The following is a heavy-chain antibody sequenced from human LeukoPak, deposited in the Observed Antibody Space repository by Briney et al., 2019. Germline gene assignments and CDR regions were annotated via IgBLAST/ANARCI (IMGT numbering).Heavy chain of an antibody. J-gene: IGHJ4*02. CDR1: GFTVSNNY. Sequence: GGSLRLSCAASGFTVSNNYMSWVRQAPGKGLEWVSLIYSGGSTNYADSVKGRFTISRDNSKNTLDLQMNSLRAEDTAVYYCAKDPPRYCSGGSCLPLPYYYFDYWGQGTLVTVSS. CDR2: IYSGGST. V-gene: IGHV3-53*01. D-gene: IGHD2-15*01. CDR3: AKDPPRYCSGGSCLPLPYYYFDY.